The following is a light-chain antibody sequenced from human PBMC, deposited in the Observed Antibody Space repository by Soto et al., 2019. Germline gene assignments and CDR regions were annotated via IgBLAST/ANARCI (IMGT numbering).Light chain of an antibody. V-gene: IGKV3-20*01. CDR1: QSVSG. J-gene: IGKJ1*01. Sequence: EIVFTPSPGTLSLSQEARATLSCRASQSVSGMAWYQQKPGQAPRLLIYGASRRATGIPDRFTGSGSGTDFTLTISRLEPEDFAVYYCQQYVSSPWAFCHGTKVDI. CDR2: GAS. CDR3: QQYVSSPWA.